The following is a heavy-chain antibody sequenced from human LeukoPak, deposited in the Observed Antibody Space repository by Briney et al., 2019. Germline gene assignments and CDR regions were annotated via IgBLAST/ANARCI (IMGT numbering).Heavy chain of an antibody. Sequence: SETLSLTCTVSGGSVSSGSYYWSWIRQPPGKGLEWIGYIYYSGSTYYNPSLKSRVTISVDTSKNQFSLKLSSVTAADTAVYYCARVPLGCSGGSCYSVDYWGQGTLVTVSS. V-gene: IGHV4-31*03. CDR3: ARVPLGCSGGSCYSVDY. CDR2: IYYSGST. D-gene: IGHD2-15*01. J-gene: IGHJ4*02. CDR1: GGSVSSGSYY.